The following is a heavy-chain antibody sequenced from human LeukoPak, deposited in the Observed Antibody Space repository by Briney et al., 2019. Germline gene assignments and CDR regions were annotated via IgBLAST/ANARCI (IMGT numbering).Heavy chain of an antibody. CDR1: GGSISSYY. CDR2: IYYSGST. Sequence: SETLSLTCTVSGGSISSYYWSWIRQPPGKGLEWIGYIYYSGSTNYNPSLKSRATISVDTSKNQFSLKLSSVTAADTAVYYCARRDDRFDYWGQGTLVTVSS. D-gene: IGHD5-24*01. CDR3: ARRDDRFDY. V-gene: IGHV4-59*01. J-gene: IGHJ4*02.